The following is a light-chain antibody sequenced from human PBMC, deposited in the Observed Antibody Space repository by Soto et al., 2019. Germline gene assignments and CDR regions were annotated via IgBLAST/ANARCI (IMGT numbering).Light chain of an antibody. CDR2: GAS. V-gene: IGKV3-20*01. Sequence: EILLTQSPGTLSLYPGERATLSCRASQSVSSSYLAWYQQKPGQAPRLLIYGASSRATGIPDRFSGTGSGTDFTLTISRLEPEDFAVYYCQQYDSSPKTFGQGTKVDIK. CDR1: QSVSSSY. J-gene: IGKJ1*01. CDR3: QQYDSSPKT.